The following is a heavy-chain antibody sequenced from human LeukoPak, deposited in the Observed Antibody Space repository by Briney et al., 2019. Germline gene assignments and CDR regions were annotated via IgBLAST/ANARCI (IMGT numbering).Heavy chain of an antibody. Sequence: SVKVSCKASGYTFTNYAISWVRQAPGQGLEWMGGIIPIFGSANYAQKFQGRVTITADESTSTAYMELSSLRSEDTAVYYCARALHLELHSYFDSWGQGTLVTVSS. J-gene: IGHJ4*02. CDR3: ARALHLELHSYFDS. CDR2: IIPIFGSA. CDR1: GYTFTNYA. V-gene: IGHV1-69*13. D-gene: IGHD1-1*01.